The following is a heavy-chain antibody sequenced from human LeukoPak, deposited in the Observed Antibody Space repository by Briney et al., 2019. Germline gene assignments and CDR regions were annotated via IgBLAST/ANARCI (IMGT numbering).Heavy chain of an antibody. CDR2: ISSSGSTI. V-gene: IGHV3-48*03. D-gene: IGHD3-10*02. CDR1: GFTFSSYE. Sequence: GGSLRLSCAASGFTFSSYEMNWVRQAPGKGLEWVSYISSSGSTIYYADSVKGRFTISRDNAKNSPYLQMNSLRAEDTAVYYCAELGIAMIGGVWGKGTTVTISS. J-gene: IGHJ6*04. CDR3: AELGIAMIGGV.